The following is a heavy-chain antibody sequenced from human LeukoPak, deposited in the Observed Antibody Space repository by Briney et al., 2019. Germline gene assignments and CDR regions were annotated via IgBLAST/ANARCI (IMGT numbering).Heavy chain of an antibody. CDR3: AKDYYDSSGYYYKGMVDY. Sequence: SVKVSCKASGGTFSSYAISWVRQAPGQGLEWMGGIIPIFGSANYAQKFQGRVTITADKSTSTAYMELSSLRSDDTAVYYCAKDYYDSSGYYYKGMVDYWGQGTLVTVSS. V-gene: IGHV1-69*06. J-gene: IGHJ4*02. CDR1: GGTFSSYA. CDR2: IIPIFGSA. D-gene: IGHD3-22*01.